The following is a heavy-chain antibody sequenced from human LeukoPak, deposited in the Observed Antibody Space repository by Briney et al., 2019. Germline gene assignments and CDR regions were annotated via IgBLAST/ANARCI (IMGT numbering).Heavy chain of an antibody. CDR3: ARTSYSSGWSPFDY. CDR2: ISYDGRNN. CDR1: GFTLRSYA. V-gene: IGHV3-30*04. J-gene: IGHJ4*02. Sequence: GGSLRLSCAASGFTLRSYAMSWVRQAPGKGLEWVAVISYDGRNNYYADSVKGRFTISRDNSKNTLYLQMNSLRAEDTAVFYCARTSYSSGWSPFDYWGQGTLVSVSS. D-gene: IGHD6-19*01.